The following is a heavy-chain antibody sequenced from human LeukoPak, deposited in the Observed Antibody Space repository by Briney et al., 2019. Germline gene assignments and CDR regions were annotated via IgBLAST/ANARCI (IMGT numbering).Heavy chain of an antibody. CDR1: GYIFTNHG. CDR2: VSGYNDNT. CDR3: ARQVGITTSDSGYYYFGMDV. V-gene: IGHV1-18*01. Sequence: ASVTVSCKASGYIFTNHGISWVRQSPGQGLEWMGWVSGYNDNTNYAQKVRGRVTMTRDTTTSTVYMELRSLRSDDTAVYYCARQVGITTSDSGYYYFGMDVWGQGTTVTVFS. J-gene: IGHJ6*02. D-gene: IGHD4-11*01.